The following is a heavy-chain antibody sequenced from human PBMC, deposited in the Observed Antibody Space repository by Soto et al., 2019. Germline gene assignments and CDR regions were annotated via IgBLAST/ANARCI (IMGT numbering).Heavy chain of an antibody. CDR1: GFIFSGSA. J-gene: IGHJ6*02. D-gene: IGHD4-17*01. CDR3: TRPSYGDFAGYFSFGVDV. Sequence: PGGSLRLSCAASGFIFSGSAIHWVRQASGRGLEWVGRIRSKSNFYATTYGESVKGRFTISRDESKNTTYLQMSSLKTEDTAVYYCTRPSYGDFAGYFSFGVDVWGQGTTVTVSS. V-gene: IGHV3-73*01. CDR2: IRSKSNFYAT.